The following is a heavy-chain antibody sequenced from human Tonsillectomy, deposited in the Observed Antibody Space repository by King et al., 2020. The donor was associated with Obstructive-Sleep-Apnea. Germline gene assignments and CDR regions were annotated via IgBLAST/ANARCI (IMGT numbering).Heavy chain of an antibody. D-gene: IGHD5-18*01. CDR3: ARHSMVSYYYGMDV. CDR1: GDSISNYY. J-gene: IGHJ6*02. Sequence: VQLQESGPGLVKPSETLSLTCTVSGDSISNYYWSWIRQPPGKGLEWIGYIYYSGSTNYNPSLKCRVTISGDTSKNQFSLKLSSVTAADPAVYYCARHSMVSYYYGMDVWGQGTTVTVSS. CDR2: IYYSGST. V-gene: IGHV4-59*08.